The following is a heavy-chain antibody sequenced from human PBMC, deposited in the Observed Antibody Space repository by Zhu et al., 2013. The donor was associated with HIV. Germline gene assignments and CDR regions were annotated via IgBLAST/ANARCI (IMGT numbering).Heavy chain of an antibody. CDR3: AREDSKGGYCSSTSCYKRTYYMDV. D-gene: IGHD2-2*02. CDR1: GGSISSSSYY. CDR2: IYYSGST. Sequence: QLQLQESGPGLVKPSETLSLTCTVSGGSISSSSYYWGWIRQPPGKGLEWIGSIYYSGSTYYNPSLKSRVTISVDTSKNQFSLKLSSVTAADTAVYYCAREDSKGGYCSSTSCYKRTYYMDVWGKGTTVTVSS. J-gene: IGHJ6*03. V-gene: IGHV4-39*07.